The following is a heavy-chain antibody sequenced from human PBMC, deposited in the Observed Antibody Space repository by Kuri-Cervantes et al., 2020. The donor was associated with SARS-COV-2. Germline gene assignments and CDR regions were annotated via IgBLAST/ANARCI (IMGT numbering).Heavy chain of an antibody. Sequence: GGSLRLSCAASGFTFSSYAMHWVRQAPGKGLEWVAVISYDGSNKYYADSVKGRFTISRDNSKNTLYLQMNSLRAEDTAVYYCANLKSSGYYSYAFDIWGQGTMVTVSS. J-gene: IGHJ3*02. V-gene: IGHV3-30-3*01. CDR3: ANLKSSGYYSYAFDI. CDR1: GFTFSSYA. D-gene: IGHD3-22*01. CDR2: ISYDGSNK.